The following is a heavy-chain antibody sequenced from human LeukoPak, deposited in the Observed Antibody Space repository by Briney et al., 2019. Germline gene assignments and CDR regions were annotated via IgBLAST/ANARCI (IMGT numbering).Heavy chain of an antibody. V-gene: IGHV4-4*07. CDR3: ARDLDYYDSSGYYQGFDAFDI. CDR1: GGSISSYY. CDR2: IYTSGST. J-gene: IGHJ3*02. Sequence: SETLSLTCTVSGGSISSYYWSWIRQPAGKGLEWIGRIYTSGSTNYNPSLKSRVTMSVDASKNQFSLKLSSVTAADTAVYYCARDLDYYDSSGYYQGFDAFDIWGQGTMVTVSS. D-gene: IGHD3-22*01.